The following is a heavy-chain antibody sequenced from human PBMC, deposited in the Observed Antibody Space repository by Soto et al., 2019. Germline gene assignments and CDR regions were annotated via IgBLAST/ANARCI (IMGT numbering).Heavy chain of an antibody. CDR3: ARKVYGDYLGGNWFDP. Sequence: SETLSLTCSVLGDSISDTRYYWGWIRQSPEKGLEWIGSISHDGHAYYNPSLKSRVTLFADTSRNQFSLKMKSVTVADTALYFCARKVYGDYLGGNWFDPWGQGARVTVSS. CDR2: ISHDGHA. D-gene: IGHD4-17*01. J-gene: IGHJ5*02. CDR1: GDSISDTRYY. V-gene: IGHV4-39*01.